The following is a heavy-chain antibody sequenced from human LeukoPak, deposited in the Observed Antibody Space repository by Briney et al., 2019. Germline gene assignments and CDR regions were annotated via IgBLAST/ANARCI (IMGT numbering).Heavy chain of an antibody. Sequence: KTSETLSLTCTVSGGSISSYYWSWIRQPPGKGLEWIGYIYYSGSTNYNPSLKSRVTISVDTSKNQFSLKLSSVSAADTAVYYCARGVEMATIGGDYFDYWGQGTLVTVSS. V-gene: IGHV4-59*01. CDR1: GGSISSYY. CDR2: IYYSGST. J-gene: IGHJ4*02. D-gene: IGHD5-24*01. CDR3: ARGVEMATIGGDYFDY.